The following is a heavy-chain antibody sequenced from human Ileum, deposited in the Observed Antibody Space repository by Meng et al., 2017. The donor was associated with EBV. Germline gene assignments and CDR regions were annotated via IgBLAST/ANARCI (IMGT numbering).Heavy chain of an antibody. CDR2: INTGNGET. CDR3: ASRPGIAVAGFDY. Sequence: QVQLVQSGTEVKKPXXTXEGXCKASGYTFTSYAMNWVRQAPGQRLEWMGWINTGNGETKYSQKFQGRVTLTRDTSASTAYMELSSLRSEDTAVYYCASRPGIAVAGFDYWGQGTLVTVSS. D-gene: IGHD6-19*01. CDR1: GYTFTSYA. J-gene: IGHJ4*02. V-gene: IGHV1-3*04.